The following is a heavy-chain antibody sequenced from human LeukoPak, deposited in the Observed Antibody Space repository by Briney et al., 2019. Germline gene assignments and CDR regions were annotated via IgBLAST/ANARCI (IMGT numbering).Heavy chain of an antibody. V-gene: IGHV3-30*18. CDR2: ISYDGSNK. Sequence: PGRSLRLSCAASGFTFSSYGVHWVRQAPGKGLEWVAVISYDGSNKYYADSVKGRFTISRDNSKNTLYLQMNSLRAEDTAVYYCAKLGYCSSTSCYGDAFDIWGQGTMVTVSS. CDR1: GFTFSSYG. D-gene: IGHD2-2*01. J-gene: IGHJ3*02. CDR3: AKLGYCSSTSCYGDAFDI.